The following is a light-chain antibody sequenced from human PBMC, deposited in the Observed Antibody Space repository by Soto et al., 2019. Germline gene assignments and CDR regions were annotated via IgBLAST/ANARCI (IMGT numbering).Light chain of an antibody. CDR3: QQYSDLPMT. CDR1: QSVSSN. V-gene: IGKV3D-15*02. CDR2: GAS. Sequence: EIVMTQSPATLSVSPGERATLSFRASQSVSSNLAWCQQKPGQAPRLLIYGASRRATGIPDRFSGSASGTDFTLTISRLEPEDFAVYFCQQYSDLPMTFGQGTRLEIK. J-gene: IGKJ5*01.